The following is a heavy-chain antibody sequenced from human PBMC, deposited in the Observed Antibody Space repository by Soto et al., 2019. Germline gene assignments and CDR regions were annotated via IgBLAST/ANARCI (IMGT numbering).Heavy chain of an antibody. V-gene: IGHV4-31*03. D-gene: IGHD6-13*01. CDR2: IYYSGST. J-gene: IGHJ6*02. CDR3: ARGGAVIAAKFKPAQNYYYYGMDV. CDR1: GGSISSGGYY. Sequence: SETLSLTCTVSGGSISSGGYYWSWIRQHPGKGLEWIGYIYYSGSTYYDPSLKSRVTISVDTSKNQFSLKLSSVTAADTAVYYCARGGAVIAAKFKPAQNYYYYGMDVWGQGTTVTVSS.